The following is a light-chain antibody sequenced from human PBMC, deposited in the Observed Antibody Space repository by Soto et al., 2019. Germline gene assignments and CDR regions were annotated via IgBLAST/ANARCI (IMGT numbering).Light chain of an antibody. CDR1: SSDVGGYNY. J-gene: IGLJ1*01. Sequence: QSALTQPASVSGSPGQSITISCSGTSSDVGGYNYVSWYQQHPGKAPKVMIYDVSNRPSGVSNRFSGSKSGNTASLTISGLKAEDEADYYCYSYTTSSTYVFGTGTKLTVL. CDR2: DVS. V-gene: IGLV2-14*01. CDR3: YSYTTSSTYV.